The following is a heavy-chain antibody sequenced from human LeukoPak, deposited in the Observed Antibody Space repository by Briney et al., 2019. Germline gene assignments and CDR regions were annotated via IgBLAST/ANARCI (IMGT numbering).Heavy chain of an antibody. CDR1: GFTFSTYS. V-gene: IGHV3-21*01. J-gene: IGHJ6*03. Sequence: GGSLRLSCAASGFTFSTYSMNWVRQAPGKGLEWVSSITSSSSYIYYADSVKGRFTISRDNAKNSLYLQINSLRAEDTAVYYCARDPYSGGYGDYYYYYMDVWGKGTTVTISS. CDR2: ITSSSSYI. D-gene: IGHD1-26*01. CDR3: ARDPYSGGYGDYYYYYMDV.